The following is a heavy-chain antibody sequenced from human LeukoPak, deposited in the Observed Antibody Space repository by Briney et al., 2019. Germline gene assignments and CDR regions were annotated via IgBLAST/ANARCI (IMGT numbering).Heavy chain of an antibody. D-gene: IGHD1-7*01. CDR2: SRNKAKSYTT. V-gene: IGHV3-72*01. Sequence: PGGSLRLSCAASGFTFSDHYMDWVRQAPGKGLEWVGRSRNKAKSYTTEYAASVNGRFTISRDDSKNSQFLQMNSLKTEDTAVDYCVKLELTSHIDVWGKGTTVTVSS. J-gene: IGHJ6*03. CDR1: GFTFSDHY. CDR3: VKLELTSHIDV.